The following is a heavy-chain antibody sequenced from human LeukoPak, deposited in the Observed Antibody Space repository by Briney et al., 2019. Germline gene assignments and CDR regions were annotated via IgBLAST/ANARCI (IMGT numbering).Heavy chain of an antibody. CDR3: ARVTSSSWFEGYFDY. V-gene: IGHV4-38-2*02. CDR1: GYSISSGYY. D-gene: IGHD6-13*01. CDR2: IYHGGST. Sequence: SETLSLTCTVSGYSISSGYYWGWIRQPPGKGLEWIGNIYHGGSTYYNPSLKSRVTMSGDTSKNQFSLNLSSVTAADTAVYYCARVTSSSWFEGYFDYWGQGTLVTVSS. J-gene: IGHJ4*02.